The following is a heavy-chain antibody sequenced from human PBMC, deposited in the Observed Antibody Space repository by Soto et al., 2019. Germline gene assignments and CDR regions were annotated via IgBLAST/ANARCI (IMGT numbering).Heavy chain of an antibody. Sequence: GASVKVSCKASGYTFTGYYMHWVRQAPGQGLEWMGWINPNSGGTNYAQKFQGWVTMTRDTSISTAYMELSRLRSDDTAVYYCARWGSFGSSGYYSYYYGMDVWGQGTTVTVSS. J-gene: IGHJ6*02. CDR3: ARWGSFGSSGYYSYYYGMDV. CDR1: GYTFTGYY. V-gene: IGHV1-2*04. D-gene: IGHD3-22*01. CDR2: INPNSGGT.